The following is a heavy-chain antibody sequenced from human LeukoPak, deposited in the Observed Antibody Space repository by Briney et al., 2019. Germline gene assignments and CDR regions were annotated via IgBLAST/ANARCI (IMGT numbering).Heavy chain of an antibody. J-gene: IGHJ4*02. V-gene: IGHV1-69*13. CDR1: GGTFISYA. Sequence: GASVKVSCKASGGTFISYAISWVRQAPGQGLEWMGGIIPIFGTANYAQKFQGRVTITADESTSTAYMELSSLRSEDTAVYYCARVQEYCSSTSCYSPLDYWGQGTLVTVSS. CDR2: IIPIFGTA. D-gene: IGHD2-2*02. CDR3: ARVQEYCSSTSCYSPLDY.